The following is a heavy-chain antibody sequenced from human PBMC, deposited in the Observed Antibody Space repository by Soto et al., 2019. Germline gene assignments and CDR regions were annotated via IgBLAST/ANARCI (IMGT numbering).Heavy chain of an antibody. J-gene: IGHJ6*02. D-gene: IGHD5-12*01. V-gene: IGHV3-48*01. Sequence: EVQLVESGGGLVQPGGSLRLSCAASGFTFSSYSMNWVRQAPGKGLEWVSYISSSSSTKYYADSVKGRFTISRDNAKNPQNLQIDSPIAEDTAVYYRANDGGYSGYNNPRGYSYYGMDLRGQGTTVTVPS. CDR1: GFTFSSYS. CDR3: ANDGGYSGYNNPRGYSYYGMDL. CDR2: ISSSSSTK.